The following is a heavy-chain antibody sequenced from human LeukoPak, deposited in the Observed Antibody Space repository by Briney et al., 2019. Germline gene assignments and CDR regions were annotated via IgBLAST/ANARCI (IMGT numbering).Heavy chain of an antibody. CDR1: GFTLSSYG. Sequence: PGRSLRLSCAASGFTLSSYGMHWVRQAPGKGLEWVAVISYDGSNKYYADSVKGRFTISRDNSKNTLYLQMNSLRAEDTAVYYCAKDLSVVVPAAIGMDVWGQGTTVTVSS. CDR3: AKDLSVVVPAAIGMDV. D-gene: IGHD2-2*01. CDR2: ISYDGSNK. J-gene: IGHJ6*02. V-gene: IGHV3-30*18.